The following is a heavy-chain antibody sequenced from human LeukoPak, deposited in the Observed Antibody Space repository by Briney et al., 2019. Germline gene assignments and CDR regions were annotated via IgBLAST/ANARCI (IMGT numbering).Heavy chain of an antibody. Sequence: GGSLRLSCAASGSNFYSYDMTWVRQAPGKGLEWVSSLSGGGEASYYADSAKGRFTISRGNANDTLYLQMNSLRVDDTAVYYCAKKWLGGYFDLWGRGTKVTVSS. CDR3: AKKWLGGYFDL. CDR1: GSNFYSYD. V-gene: IGHV3-23*01. CDR2: LSGGGEAS. D-gene: IGHD3-10*01. J-gene: IGHJ3*01.